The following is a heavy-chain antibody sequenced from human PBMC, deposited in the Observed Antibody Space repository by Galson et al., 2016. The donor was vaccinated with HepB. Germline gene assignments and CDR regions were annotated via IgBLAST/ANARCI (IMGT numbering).Heavy chain of an antibody. J-gene: IGHJ4*02. V-gene: IGHV3-48*01. CDR2: ISATGTTI. D-gene: IGHD1-14*01. CDR3: AKGYGLFDY. Sequence: SLRLSCAASGFTFSSYNMNWVRQAPGKGLEWISYISATGTTIDYADSVKGRFTISRDNAKNSLYLQMSSLRAEDTAVYYCAKGYGLFDYWGQGTLVIVSS. CDR1: GFTFSSYN.